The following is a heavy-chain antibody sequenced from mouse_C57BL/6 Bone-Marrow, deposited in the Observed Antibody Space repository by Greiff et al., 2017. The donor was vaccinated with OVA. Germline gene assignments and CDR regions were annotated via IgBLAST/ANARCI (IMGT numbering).Heavy chain of an antibody. J-gene: IGHJ3*01. CDR2: INPYNGGT. CDR3: AVDSNYAWFAY. V-gene: IGHV1-19*01. Sequence: EVQLQQSGPVLVKPGASVKMSCKASGYTFTDYYMNWVKQSHGKSLEWIGVINPYNGGTSYNQKFKGKATLTVDKSSSTAYMELNSLASADSAVDYCAVDSNYAWFAYWGQGTLVTVSA. CDR1: GYTFTDYY. D-gene: IGHD2-5*01.